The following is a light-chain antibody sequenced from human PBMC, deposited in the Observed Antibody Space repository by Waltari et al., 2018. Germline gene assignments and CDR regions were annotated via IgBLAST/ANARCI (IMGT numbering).Light chain of an antibody. Sequence: DIQLTQSPSFLSASIGDRVTITCRASHGISSYLAWYQQKPEKAPKLLIYAASTLQSGVPSRFSGSGSGTEFTLTISSLQPEDFATYYCQELNTYPQSLTFGGGTKVEI. CDR1: HGISSY. V-gene: IGKV1-9*01. J-gene: IGKJ4*01. CDR3: QELNTYPQSLT. CDR2: AAS.